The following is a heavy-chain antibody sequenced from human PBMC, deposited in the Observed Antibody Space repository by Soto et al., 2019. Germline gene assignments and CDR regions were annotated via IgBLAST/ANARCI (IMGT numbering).Heavy chain of an antibody. CDR3: AKTTDGWFSAFEI. D-gene: IGHD6-19*01. CDR1: GFVFSSDA. J-gene: IGHJ3*02. Sequence: PGGSLRLSCAASGFVFSSDAMSWVRQAPGKGLEWVSAISGSGTTAYYADSVKGRFIFSRDNPKKTMYLQMNSLRAEDTAVYFCAKTTDGWFSAFEIWGQGTVVTVSS. CDR2: ISGSGTTA. V-gene: IGHV3-23*01.